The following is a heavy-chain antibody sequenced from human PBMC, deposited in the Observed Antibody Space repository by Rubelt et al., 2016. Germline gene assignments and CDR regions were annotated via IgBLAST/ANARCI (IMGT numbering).Heavy chain of an antibody. CDR2: IYYSGST. V-gene: IGHV4-31*03. CDR3: ARDLYRGVRGVGEYYFDY. D-gene: IGHD3-10*01. J-gene: IGHJ4*02. CDR1: GGSISSGGYY. Sequence: QVQLQESGPGLVKPSQTLSLTCTVSGGSISSGGYYWSWIRQHPGKGLEWIGYIYYSGSTYYNPSLKSRVTISVDTSKNQFSLKLSSVTAADTAVYYCARDLYRGVRGVGEYYFDYWGQGTLVTVSS.